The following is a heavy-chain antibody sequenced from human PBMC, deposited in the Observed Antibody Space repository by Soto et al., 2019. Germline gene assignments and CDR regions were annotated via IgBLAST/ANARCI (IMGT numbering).Heavy chain of an antibody. CDR1: GGSMSGYY. CDR3: AGNIAAAGRRYYGMDV. CDR2: VYTSETT. V-gene: IGHV4-4*07. Sequence: QVQLQESGPGLVKPSETLTLTCTVSGGSMSGYYWSWIRQSAGKGLEWIGRVYTSETTYYNPSLKSRVTMSLDTSKNQFSINLYSLTAADTVVYYCAGNIAAAGRRYYGMDVWGQGTTVTVSS. D-gene: IGHD6-13*01. J-gene: IGHJ6*02.